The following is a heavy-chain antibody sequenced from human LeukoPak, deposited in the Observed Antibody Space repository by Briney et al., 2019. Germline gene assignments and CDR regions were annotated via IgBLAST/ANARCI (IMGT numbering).Heavy chain of an antibody. J-gene: IGHJ3*02. CDR2: INWNGVKT. CDR3: AGDMITFGGAIAYAFDI. V-gene: IGHV3-20*04. CDR1: GFTFDDYG. Sequence: PGGSLRLSRAASGFTFDDYGLSWVRQAPGKGLEWVSGINWNGVKTGYVDSVKGRFTISRDNAKNSLYLQMNSLRAEDTAFYYCAGDMITFGGAIAYAFDIWGRGTMVTVSS. D-gene: IGHD3-16*02.